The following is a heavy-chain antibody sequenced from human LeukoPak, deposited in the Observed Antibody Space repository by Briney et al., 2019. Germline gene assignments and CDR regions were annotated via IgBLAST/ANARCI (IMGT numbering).Heavy chain of an antibody. D-gene: IGHD1-26*01. J-gene: IGHJ4*02. CDR1: GFTFRSFA. CDR2: ISYDGSNK. CDR3: AKDRGSYLFDY. V-gene: IGHV3-30*18. Sequence: GGSLRLSCAASGFTFRSFAMSWVRQAPGKGLEWVAVISYDGSNKYYADSVKGRFTISRDNSKNTLYLQMNSLRAEDTAVYYCAKDRGSYLFDYWGQGTLVTVSS.